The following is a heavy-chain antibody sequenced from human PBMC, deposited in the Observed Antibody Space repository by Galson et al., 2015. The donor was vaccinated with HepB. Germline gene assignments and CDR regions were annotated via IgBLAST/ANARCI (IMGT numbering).Heavy chain of an antibody. D-gene: IGHD2-2*01. V-gene: IGHV1-46*03. CDR3: AREAPGTLYFDY. CDR1: GYIFATYF. Sequence: VKVSCKASGYIFATYFLHWVRQAPGQGLEYVGMIDPSNAATNFAQRFQGRVTMTRDTSTSTVYMDLSGLTSEDTAVYYCAREAPGTLYFDYWGQGTLVTVSS. J-gene: IGHJ4*02. CDR2: IDPSNAAT.